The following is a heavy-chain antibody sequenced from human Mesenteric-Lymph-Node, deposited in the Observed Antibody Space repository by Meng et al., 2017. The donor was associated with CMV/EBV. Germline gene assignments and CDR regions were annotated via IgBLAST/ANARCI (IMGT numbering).Heavy chain of an antibody. J-gene: IGHJ6*02. CDR3: ARDIIGRSSSRYYYYGMDV. D-gene: IGHD6-6*01. CDR2: IYYGGST. Sequence: SETLSLTCTVSGGSTRSDTYYWAWIRQPPGKGLEWIGNIYYGGSTYYNPSLKSRVTISADTSKNQFSLKLSSVTAADTALYYCARDIIGRSSSRYYYYGMDVWGQGTTVTVSS. CDR1: GGSTRSDTYY. V-gene: IGHV4-39*07.